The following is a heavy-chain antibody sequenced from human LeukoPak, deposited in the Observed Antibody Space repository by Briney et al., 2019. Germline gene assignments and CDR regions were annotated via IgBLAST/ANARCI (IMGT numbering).Heavy chain of an antibody. CDR1: GGSISSSSYY. D-gene: IGHD3-22*01. CDR3: ARLVGAMIVVDRNAFDI. CDR2: IYYSGST. Sequence: SETLSLTCTVSGGSISSSSYYWGWIRQPPGKGLEWIGSIYYSGSTYCNPSLKSRVTISVDTSKNQFSLKLSSVTAADTAVYYCARLVGAMIVVDRNAFDIWGQGTMVTVSS. V-gene: IGHV4-39*07. J-gene: IGHJ3*02.